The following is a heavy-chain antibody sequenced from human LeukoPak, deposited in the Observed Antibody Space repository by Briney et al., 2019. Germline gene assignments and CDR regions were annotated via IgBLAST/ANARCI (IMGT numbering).Heavy chain of an antibody. CDR2: INPSGGST. J-gene: IGHJ6*02. V-gene: IGHV1-46*01. CDR3: ARTKRFLEWFGRRCGMDV. CDR1: GYSFTSNY. D-gene: IGHD3-3*01. Sequence: GASVKVSCKASGYSFTSNYIHWVRQAPGQGLEWMGIINPSGGSTSYAQKFQGRVTMTRDTSTGTVYMELSSLRSEDTAVYYCARTKRFLEWFGRRCGMDVWGQGTTVTVSS.